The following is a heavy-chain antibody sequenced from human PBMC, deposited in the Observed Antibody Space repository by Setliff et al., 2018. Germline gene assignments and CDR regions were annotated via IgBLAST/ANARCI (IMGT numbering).Heavy chain of an antibody. J-gene: IGHJ4*02. CDR1: GYTFTSYD. CDR3: ARDSSGPNFDY. CDR2: MNPTSGNT. V-gene: IGHV1-8*01. Sequence: GASVKVSCKASGYTFTSYDINWVRQATGQGLEWMGWMNPTSGNTGYAQKFQGRVTMTTDTSTSTAYMELRSLRSDDTAVYYCARDSSGPNFDYWGQGTLVTVSS. D-gene: IGHD6-19*01.